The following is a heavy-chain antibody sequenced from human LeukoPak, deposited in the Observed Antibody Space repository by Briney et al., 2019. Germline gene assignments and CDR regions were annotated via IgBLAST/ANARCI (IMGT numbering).Heavy chain of an antibody. J-gene: IGHJ4*02. CDR3: AKVGFGWYQIDY. CDR1: GFTFSSYG. Sequence: GGSLTLSCAASGFTFSSYGMHWVRQAPGKGLEWVAFIRYDGSNKYYADSVKGRFTISRDNSMNTMYLQMNSMRVEDTAVYYCAKVGFGWYQIDYWGQGTLVTVSS. V-gene: IGHV3-30*02. CDR2: IRYDGSNK. D-gene: IGHD6-19*01.